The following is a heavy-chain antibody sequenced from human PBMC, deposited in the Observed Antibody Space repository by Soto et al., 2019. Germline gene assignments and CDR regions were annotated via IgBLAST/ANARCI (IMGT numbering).Heavy chain of an antibody. CDR2: IYYSGST. Sequence: SETLCVTCSVSGGSISSYFWSWIRQPPGKGLEWIGYIYYSGSTNYNPSLKSRVTISVDTSKNQFSLRLSSVTPADTAVYYCARAGTAMVTLDYWGQGTLVTVSS. D-gene: IGHD5-18*01. J-gene: IGHJ4*02. CDR1: GGSISSYF. CDR3: ARAGTAMVTLDY. V-gene: IGHV4-59*01.